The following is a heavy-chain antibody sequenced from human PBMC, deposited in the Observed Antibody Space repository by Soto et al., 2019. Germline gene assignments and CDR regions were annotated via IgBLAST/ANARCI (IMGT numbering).Heavy chain of an antibody. J-gene: IGHJ4*02. CDR3: ASGRYSSPFDY. D-gene: IGHD6-13*01. CDR2: INPNSGNT. V-gene: IGHV1-8*01. Sequence: GASVKVSCKASGYTFTSYGIHWVRQAPGQGLEWMGWINPNSGNTDYAEKFQGRVTMTRNTSISTAYMELSSLRSEDTAVYYCASGRYSSPFDYWGQGTLVTVSS. CDR1: GYTFTSYG.